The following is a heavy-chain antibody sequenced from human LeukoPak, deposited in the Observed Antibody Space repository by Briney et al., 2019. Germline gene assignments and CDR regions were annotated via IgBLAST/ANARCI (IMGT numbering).Heavy chain of an antibody. CDR3: ARDHSSSWLHFDY. CDR1: GYTFTGYY. D-gene: IGHD6-13*01. Sequence: ASVKVSCKVSGYTFTGYYMHWVRQAPGQGLEWMGWINPNSGGTNYAQKFQGRVTMTRDTSISTAYMELSRLRSDDTAVYYCARDHSSSWLHFDYWGQGTLVTVSS. J-gene: IGHJ4*02. CDR2: INPNSGGT. V-gene: IGHV1-2*02.